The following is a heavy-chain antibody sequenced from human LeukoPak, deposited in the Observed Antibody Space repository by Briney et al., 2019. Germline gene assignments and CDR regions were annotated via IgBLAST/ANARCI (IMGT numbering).Heavy chain of an antibody. J-gene: IGHJ4*02. Sequence: SETLSLTCAVYGGSFSGYYWSWIRQPPGKGLEWIGEINHSGSTNYNPSLKSRVTISVDTSKNQFSLKLSSVTAADTAVYYCARGRTHDSSGYYFDYWGQGTLVTVSS. CDR1: GGSFSGYY. D-gene: IGHD3-22*01. V-gene: IGHV4-34*01. CDR3: ARGRTHDSSGYYFDY. CDR2: INHSGST.